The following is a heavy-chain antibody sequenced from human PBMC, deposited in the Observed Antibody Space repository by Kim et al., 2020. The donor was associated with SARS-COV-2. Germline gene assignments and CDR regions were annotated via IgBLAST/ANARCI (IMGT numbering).Heavy chain of an antibody. CDR1: GYTFTSYD. V-gene: IGHV1-8*01. J-gene: IGHJ2*01. Sequence: ASVKVSCKASGYTFTSYDINWVRQATGQGLEWMGWMNPNSGNTGYAQKFQGRVTMTRNTSISTAYMELSSLGSEDTAVYYCARGRYRQWLVRDWYFDLWGRGTLVTVSS. D-gene: IGHD6-19*01. CDR2: MNPNSGNT. CDR3: ARGRYRQWLVRDWYFDL.